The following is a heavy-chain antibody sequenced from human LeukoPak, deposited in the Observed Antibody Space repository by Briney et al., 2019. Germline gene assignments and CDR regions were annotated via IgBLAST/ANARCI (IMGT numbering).Heavy chain of an antibody. J-gene: IGHJ3*02. D-gene: IGHD3-10*01. V-gene: IGHV4-31*03. CDR3: ARQTLGVRAFDI. Sequence: PSQTLSLTCTVSGGSISISSGGYYWRWIRQHPGKGLELIGYIYYSGSTYYNPSLESRVIISVDMSKNQFSLKLSSVTAADTAVYYCARQTLGVRAFDIWGQATMVTVSS. CDR1: GGSISISSGGYY. CDR2: IYYSGST.